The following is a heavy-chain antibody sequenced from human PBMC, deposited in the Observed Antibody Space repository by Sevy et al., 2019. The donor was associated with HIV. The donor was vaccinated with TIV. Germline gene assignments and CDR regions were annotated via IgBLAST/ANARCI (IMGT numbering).Heavy chain of an antibody. Sequence: GGSLRLSCAASGFTVSSTYMSWVRQAPGKGLEWVSVIFSGGVTYYADSVKGRFTVSRDNSKNTLYLQMNSLGAEDTAVYFCSREGVYDSSGYDYWGQGTLVTVSS. CDR3: SREGVYDSSGYDY. CDR2: IFSGGVT. V-gene: IGHV3-53*01. J-gene: IGHJ4*02. D-gene: IGHD3-22*01. CDR1: GFTVSSTY.